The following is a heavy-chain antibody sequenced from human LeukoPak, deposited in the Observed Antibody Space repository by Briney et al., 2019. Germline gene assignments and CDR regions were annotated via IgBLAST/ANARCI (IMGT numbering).Heavy chain of an antibody. CDR2: INPNSGGT. V-gene: IGHV1-2*02. CDR3: ARVVRAAISYFDY. J-gene: IGHJ4*02. CDR1: GYTFTGYY. D-gene: IGHD2-2*01. Sequence: PWASVKVSCKASGYTFTGYYMHWVRQAPGQGLEWMGWINPNSGGTNYAQKFQGRVTMTRDTSISTAYMELSRLRSDDTAVYYCARVVRAAISYFDYWGQGTLVTVSS.